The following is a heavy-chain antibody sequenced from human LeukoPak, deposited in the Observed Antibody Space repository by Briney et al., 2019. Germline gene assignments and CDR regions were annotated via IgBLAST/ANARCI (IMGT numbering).Heavy chain of an antibody. CDR1: GFTFSSYS. Sequence: PGGSLRLSCTASGFTFSSYSMNWVRQAPGKGLEWVSSISSSSYIYYADSVKGRFTISRDNAKNSLYLQMNSLRAEDTAVYYCASSYRERGSYYFDYWGQGTLVTVSS. CDR3: ASSYRERGSYYFDY. D-gene: IGHD1-26*01. J-gene: IGHJ4*02. CDR2: ISSSSYI. V-gene: IGHV3-21*01.